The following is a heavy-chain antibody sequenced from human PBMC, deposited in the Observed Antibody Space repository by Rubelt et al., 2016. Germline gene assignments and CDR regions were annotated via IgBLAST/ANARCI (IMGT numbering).Heavy chain of an antibody. CDR1: GGSISSYH. D-gene: IGHD3-10*01. CDR2: IYYSGST. J-gene: IGHJ6*02. Sequence: QVQLQEPGPGLVKPSETLSLTCTVSGGSISSYHWSWIRQPPGKGLEWIGYIYYSGSTNYNPSLKSRVTISVDTSKNKFSLKLSSVTAADTAVDYVARRASNSLGFDYGMDVWGQGTTVTVSS. V-gene: IGHV4-59*08. CDR3: ARRASNSLGFDYGMDV.